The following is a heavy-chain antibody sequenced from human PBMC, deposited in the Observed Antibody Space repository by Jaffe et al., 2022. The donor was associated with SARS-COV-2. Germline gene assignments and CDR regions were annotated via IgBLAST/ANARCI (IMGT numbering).Heavy chain of an antibody. CDR1: GGSISSSSYY. CDR3: AARSPGDFYAFDI. D-gene: IGHD7-27*01. Sequence: QLQLQESGPGLVKPSETLSLTCIVSGGSISSSSYYWGWIRQPPEKGLEWIGSISYSGSTYYNPSLKSRVTISVDTSKNQFSLKLDSVTAADTAVYYCAARSPGDFYAFDIWGQGTMVTASS. V-gene: IGHV4-39*01. CDR2: ISYSGST. J-gene: IGHJ3*02.